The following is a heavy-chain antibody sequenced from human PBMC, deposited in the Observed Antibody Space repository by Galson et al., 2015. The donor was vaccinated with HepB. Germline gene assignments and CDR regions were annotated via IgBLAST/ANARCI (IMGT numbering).Heavy chain of an antibody. D-gene: IGHD4-23*01. CDR3: ASPGYDYGGNPVLRY. CDR2: IIPILGIA. J-gene: IGHJ4*02. Sequence: SVKVSCKASGGTFSSYAISWVRQAPGQGLEWMGRIIPILGIANYAQKFQGRVTITADKSTSTAYMELSSLRSEDTAVYYCASPGYDYGGNPVLRYWGQGTLVTVSS. V-gene: IGHV1-69*04. CDR1: GGTFSSYA.